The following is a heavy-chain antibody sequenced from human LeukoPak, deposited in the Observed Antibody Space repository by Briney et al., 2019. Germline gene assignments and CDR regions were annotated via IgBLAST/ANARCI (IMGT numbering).Heavy chain of an antibody. J-gene: IGHJ6*02. V-gene: IGHV3-53*01. Sequence: GGSLRPSCAASGFTVSSNYMSWVRQAPGKGLEWVSVIYSGGSTNFADSVRGRFTISRDNSKNTLYLQMNSLRAEDTAVYYCARGRYEFSAGMDVWGQGTTVTVSS. CDR1: GFTVSSNY. CDR2: IYSGGST. D-gene: IGHD5-12*01. CDR3: ARGRYEFSAGMDV.